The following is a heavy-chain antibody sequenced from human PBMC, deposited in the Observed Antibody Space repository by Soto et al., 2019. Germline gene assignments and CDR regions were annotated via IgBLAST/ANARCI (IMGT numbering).Heavy chain of an antibody. CDR3: ARAYGAGSFDF. Sequence: QVQLVQSGAEVKKPGASVKVSCTGSGYTFRSYDIHSVRQATGQGLEWMGWVNPNTGNTGYAQKFQGRVTMTRDMSKSSAYMEVNSLTSEDTAIYYCARAYGAGSFDFWGQGTLVSVSS. J-gene: IGHJ5*01. CDR2: VNPNTGNT. CDR1: GYTFRSYD. D-gene: IGHD3-10*01. V-gene: IGHV1-8*01.